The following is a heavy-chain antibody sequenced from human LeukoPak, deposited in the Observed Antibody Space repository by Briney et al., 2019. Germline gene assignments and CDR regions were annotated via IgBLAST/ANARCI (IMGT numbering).Heavy chain of an antibody. D-gene: IGHD6-19*01. J-gene: IGHJ4*02. CDR3: AKVGYSSGWYGQYYFDY. Sequence: GGPLTLSCAASGFPFAEFVMHWVRQAPGKGLAWVAGLIWNSGSIGYQDSVKGRFTISRDNAKNSLYQQINSLRAEDTALYYCAKVGYSSGWYGQYYFDYWGQGTLVTVSS. CDR1: GFPFAEFV. V-gene: IGHV3-9*01. CDR2: LIWNSGSI.